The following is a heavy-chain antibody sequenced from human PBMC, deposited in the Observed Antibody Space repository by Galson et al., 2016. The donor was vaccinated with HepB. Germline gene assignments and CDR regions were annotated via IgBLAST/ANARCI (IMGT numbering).Heavy chain of an antibody. CDR3: EREDWSSSPI. CDR2: IKPAESEK. Sequence: SLRLSCAASGITFSNYWMSWIRQAPGKGLEWVAKIKPAESEKYYVDSVKGRFTISRDKAKNLVYLQMNSLRAEDTAVYYCEREDWSSSPIWGQGTMVTVSS. V-gene: IGHV3-7*01. D-gene: IGHD1-1*01. CDR1: GITFSNYW. J-gene: IGHJ3*02.